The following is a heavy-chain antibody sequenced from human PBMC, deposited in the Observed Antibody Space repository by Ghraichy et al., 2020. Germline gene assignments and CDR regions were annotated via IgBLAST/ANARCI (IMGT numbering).Heavy chain of an antibody. J-gene: IGHJ4*02. V-gene: IGHV4-34*01. D-gene: IGHD2-15*01. CDR3: ARGSRCSGGSCYLMKGYYFDY. CDR2: INHSGST. Sequence: ESLNISCAVYGGSFSGYYWSWIRQPPGKGLEWIGEINHSGSTNYNPSLKSRVTISVDTSKNQFSLKLSSVTAADTAVYYCARGSRCSGGSCYLMKGYYFDYWGQGTLVTVSS. CDR1: GGSFSGYY.